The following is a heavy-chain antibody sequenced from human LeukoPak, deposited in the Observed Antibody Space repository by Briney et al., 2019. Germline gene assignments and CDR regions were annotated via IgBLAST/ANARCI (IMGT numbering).Heavy chain of an antibody. V-gene: IGHV4-30-2*01. Sequence: PSETLSLTCAVSGGSISSGGYSWSWIRQPPGKGLEWIGYIYHSGSTYYNPSLKSRVTISVDRSKNQFSLKLSSVTAADTAAYYCARGSLAAAGKYNWFDPWGQGTLVTVSS. J-gene: IGHJ5*02. CDR1: GGSISSGGYS. D-gene: IGHD6-13*01. CDR2: IYHSGST. CDR3: ARGSLAAAGKYNWFDP.